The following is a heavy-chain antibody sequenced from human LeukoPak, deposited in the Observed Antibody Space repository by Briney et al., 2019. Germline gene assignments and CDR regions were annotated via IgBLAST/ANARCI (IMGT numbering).Heavy chain of an antibody. J-gene: IGHJ4*02. CDR1: GYIFTGYY. CDR3: VSNFFDF. V-gene: IGHV1-18*04. D-gene: IGHD1-1*01. CDR2: ISANNGNT. Sequence: ASVKVSCKASGYIFTGYYMHWVRQAPGQGLEWMGWISANNGNTNYAQKLQGRVTMTTDTSTNTAYMELRSLRSDDTAVYYCVSNFFDFWGQGTLVTVSS.